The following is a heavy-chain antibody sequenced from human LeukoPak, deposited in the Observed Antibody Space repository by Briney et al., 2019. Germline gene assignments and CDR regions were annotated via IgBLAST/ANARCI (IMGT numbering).Heavy chain of an antibody. CDR1: GFTFSSYG. J-gene: IGHJ6*02. Sequence: GGSLRLSCAASGFTFSSYGMRWVRQAPGKGLEWVADIWFDGKNEHFADSVKGRFTISRDNSKNTMYLQINSLRAEDTAVYYCARDRHCANGVCHSPPGMDVWGQGTTVTVSS. CDR3: ARDRHCANGVCHSPPGMDV. CDR2: IWFDGKNE. D-gene: IGHD2-8*01. V-gene: IGHV3-33*01.